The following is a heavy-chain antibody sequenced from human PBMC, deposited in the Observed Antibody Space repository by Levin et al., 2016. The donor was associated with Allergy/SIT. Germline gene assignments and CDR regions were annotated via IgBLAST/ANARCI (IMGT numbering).Heavy chain of an antibody. J-gene: IGHJ6*02. CDR2: ISGDGGST. V-gene: IGHV3-43*02. D-gene: IGHD6-19*01. CDR3: AKDIFSAVAPRGYYYYGMDV. CDR1: GFTFDDYA. Sequence: GESLKISCAASGFTFDDYAMHWVRQAPGKGLEWVSLISGDGGSTYYADSVKGRFTISRDNSKNSLYLQMNSLRTEDTALYYCAKDIFSAVAPRGYYYYGMDVWGQGTTVTVSS.